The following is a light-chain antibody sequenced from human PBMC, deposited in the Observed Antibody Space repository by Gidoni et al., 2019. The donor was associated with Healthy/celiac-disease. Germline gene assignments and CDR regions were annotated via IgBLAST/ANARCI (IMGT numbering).Light chain of an antibody. Sequence: QSVLTQPPSASGTPGQRVTISCSGCSSNIGSNTVNWYQQLQGTAPKLLIYSNNQRPSGVPDRFSGSKSGTSDSLAISGLQSEDEADYDCAAWDDSLNGSYVFGTGTKVTVL. CDR2: SNN. CDR1: SSNIGSNT. CDR3: AAWDDSLNGSYV. J-gene: IGLJ1*01. V-gene: IGLV1-44*01.